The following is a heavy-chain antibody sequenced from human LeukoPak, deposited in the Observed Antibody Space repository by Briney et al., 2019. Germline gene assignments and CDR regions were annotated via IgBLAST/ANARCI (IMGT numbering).Heavy chain of an antibody. Sequence: PGGSLRLSCAASGFTFSSYAMHWVRQAPGKGLEWVAVISYDGSNKYYADSVKGRFTISRDNSKNTLYLQMNSLRAEDTAVYYCARDPGGGFKQWLALDYWGQGTLVTVSS. J-gene: IGHJ4*02. D-gene: IGHD6-19*01. CDR3: ARDPGGGFKQWLALDY. V-gene: IGHV3-30*04. CDR2: ISYDGSNK. CDR1: GFTFSSYA.